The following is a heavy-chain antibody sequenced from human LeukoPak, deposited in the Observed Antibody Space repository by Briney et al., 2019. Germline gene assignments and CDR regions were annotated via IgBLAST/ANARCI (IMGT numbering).Heavy chain of an antibody. D-gene: IGHD3-10*01. V-gene: IGHV3-74*01. J-gene: IGHJ4*02. CDR3: ASLDYYGSGSYPDY. CDR2: INSDGSST. CDR1: GFTFSDYW. Sequence: GGSLRLSCAASGFTFSDYWMHWVRQAPGKGLVWVSRINSDGSSTSYADSVKGRFTISRDNAKNTLYLQMNSLRAEDTAVYYCASLDYYGSGSYPDYWGQGTLVTVSS.